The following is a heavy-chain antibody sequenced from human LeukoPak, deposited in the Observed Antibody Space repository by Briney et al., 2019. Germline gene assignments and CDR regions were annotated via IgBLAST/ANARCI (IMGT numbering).Heavy chain of an antibody. V-gene: IGHV4-39*01. CDR2: IYYSGST. Sequence: SETLSLTCTVSGGSISSSSYYWGWIRQPPGKGLEWIGSIYYSGSTYYNPSLKSRVTISVDTSKNQFSLKLSSVTAADTAVYYCARAGTGFDPWGQGTLVNVSS. CDR1: GGSISSSSYY. CDR3: ARAGTGFDP. D-gene: IGHD6-19*01. J-gene: IGHJ5*02.